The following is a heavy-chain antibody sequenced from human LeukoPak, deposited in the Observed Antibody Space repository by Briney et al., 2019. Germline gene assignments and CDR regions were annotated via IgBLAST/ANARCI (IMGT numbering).Heavy chain of an antibody. V-gene: IGHV3-30*03. CDR3: ARGRGAFDI. Sequence: GGSLRLSCVASGFTFSSYGMHWVRQAPGKGLEWVAVISNDGSNKYYADSVKGRFTISRDNSKNTLYLQMNSLRAEDTAVYYCARGRGAFDIWGQGTMVTVSS. J-gene: IGHJ3*02. CDR1: GFTFSSYG. CDR2: ISNDGSNK. D-gene: IGHD3-10*01.